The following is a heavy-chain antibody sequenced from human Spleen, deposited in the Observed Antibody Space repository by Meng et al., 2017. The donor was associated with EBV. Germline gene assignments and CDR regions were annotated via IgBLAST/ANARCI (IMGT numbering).Heavy chain of an antibody. CDR3: ARGSGGYYLY. Sequence: QGHPQESGPGLGKPSGSVSLPCAVSGGSISSSHWWSWVRQSPGKGLEWIGEIYLSGNTNYKPSLKSRVTISVDKSKNQFSLNLSSVTAADTAVYFCARGSGGYYLYWGQGTLVTVS. V-gene: IGHV4-4*02. J-gene: IGHJ4*02. D-gene: IGHD3-22*01. CDR2: IYLSGNT. CDR1: GGSISSSHW.